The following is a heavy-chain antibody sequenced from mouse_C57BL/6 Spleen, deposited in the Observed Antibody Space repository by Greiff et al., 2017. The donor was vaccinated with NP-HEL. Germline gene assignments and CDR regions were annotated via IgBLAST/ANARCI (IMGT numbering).Heavy chain of an antibody. D-gene: IGHD2-4*01. Sequence: EVMLVESGGGLVKPGGSLKLSCAASGFTFSSYAMSWVRQTPEKRLEWVATISDGGSYTYYPDNVKGRFTISRDNAKNNLYLQMSHLKSEDTAMYYCARALYDYDRDYYAMDYWGQVTSVTVAS. CDR1: GFTFSSYA. CDR2: ISDGGSYT. CDR3: ARALYDYDRDYYAMDY. V-gene: IGHV5-4*03. J-gene: IGHJ4*01.